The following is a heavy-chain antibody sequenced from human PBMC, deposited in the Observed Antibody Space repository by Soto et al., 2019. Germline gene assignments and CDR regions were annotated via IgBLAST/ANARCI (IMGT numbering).Heavy chain of an antibody. CDR1: GGTFSSYA. CDR3: ARAGEGAGPPYDAFDI. J-gene: IGHJ3*02. V-gene: IGHV1-69*12. Sequence: QVQLVQSGAEVKKPGSSVKVSCKASGGTFSSYAISWVRQAPGQGLEWMGGIIPIFGTANYAQKFQGRVTITADDATSTAYMELSSLRPEDTAVYYCARAGEGAGPPYDAFDIWGQGTMVTVSS. CDR2: IIPIFGTA. D-gene: IGHD1-26*01.